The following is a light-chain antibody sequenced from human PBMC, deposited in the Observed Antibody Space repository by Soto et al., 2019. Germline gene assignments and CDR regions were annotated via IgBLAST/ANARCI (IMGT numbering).Light chain of an antibody. CDR1: QSISSN. J-gene: IGKJ2*01. V-gene: IGKV3-15*01. CDR2: GAS. CDR3: QQYHKWPPYT. Sequence: EIVMTQSPATLSVSPGERATLSCRASQSISSNLAWYQQKPGQAPRLLIYGASTRATGFPARFSGSGSGTEFTLTISSLQSEDFAVYYCQQYHKWPPYTFGQGTKLEIK.